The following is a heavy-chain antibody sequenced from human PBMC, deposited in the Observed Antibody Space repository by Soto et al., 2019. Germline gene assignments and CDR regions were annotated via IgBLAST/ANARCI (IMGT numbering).Heavy chain of an antibody. Sequence: QVQLVQSGAEVKKPGASVKVSCKASGYTFTTYAMHWVRQAPGQRFEWMGWINAGNGNTKYSQKFQGRVTITTDTSASTAYMELSSLRSEDTAVYYCARDPCFIRCPDYWGQGTLVTVSS. CDR2: INAGNGNT. CDR3: ARDPCFIRCPDY. J-gene: IGHJ4*02. CDR1: GYTFTTYA. V-gene: IGHV1-3*01. D-gene: IGHD3-16*01.